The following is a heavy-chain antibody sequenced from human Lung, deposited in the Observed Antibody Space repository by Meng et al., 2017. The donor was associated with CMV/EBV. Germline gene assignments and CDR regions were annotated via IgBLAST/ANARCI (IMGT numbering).Heavy chain of an antibody. J-gene: IGHJ3*02. CDR2: ISSSSSYI. CDR1: GFTFSSYS. V-gene: IGHV3-21*01. D-gene: IGHD3-22*01. CDR3: ASPYYYDSSGAFDI. Sequence: GESLKISCAASGFTFSSYSMNWVRQAPGKGLEWVSSISSSSSYIYYADSVKGRFTISRDNAKNSLYLQMNSLRAEDTAVYYCASPYYYDSSGAFDIWGQGXMVTVSS.